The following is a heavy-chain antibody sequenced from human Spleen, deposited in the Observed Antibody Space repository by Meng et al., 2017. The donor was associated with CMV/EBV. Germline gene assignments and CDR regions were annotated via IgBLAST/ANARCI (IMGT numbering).Heavy chain of an antibody. D-gene: IGHD7-27*01. J-gene: IGHJ5*02. Sequence: ASVKVSCKASGYSFTGHYLHWVRQAPGQGLEWVGWINPDDGDTNYAQKFQGRVTMTIDTSTTTAHMEVRSLRSDDTAVYYCARQSGVGWLDPWGQGTLVTVSS. V-gene: IGHV1-2*02. CDR2: INPDDGDT. CDR1: GYSFTGHY. CDR3: ARQSGVGWLDP.